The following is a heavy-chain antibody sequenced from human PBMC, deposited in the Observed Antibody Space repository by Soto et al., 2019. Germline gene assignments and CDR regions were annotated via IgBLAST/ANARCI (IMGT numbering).Heavy chain of an antibody. V-gene: IGHV4-31*03. CDR2: IYYSGST. CDR3: ARWAGAQLTDYFDY. CDR1: GGSISSGGYY. J-gene: IGHJ4*02. D-gene: IGHD5-18*01. Sequence: QVQLQESGPGLVKPSQTLSLTCTVSGGSISSGGYYWSWIRQHPGKGLEWIGYIYYSGSTYYNPSLTSRVTISVDTSKSQLSLKLSSVTAADTAVYYCARWAGAQLTDYFDYWGQGTLVTVSS.